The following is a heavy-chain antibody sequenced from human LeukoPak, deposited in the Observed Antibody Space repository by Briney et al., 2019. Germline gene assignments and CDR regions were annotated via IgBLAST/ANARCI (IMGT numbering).Heavy chain of an antibody. D-gene: IGHD6-19*01. CDR3: AKDRAVAAYYFDY. V-gene: IGHV3-30*02. CDR1: GFTFGSFG. Sequence: PGGSLRLSCAASGFTFGSFGMHWVRQAPGKGLEWVAFIRSDGTNKYYADSVKGRFTISRDNSKNTLYLQMNSLRAEDTAVYYCAKDRAVAAYYFDYWGQGTLVTVSS. CDR2: IRSDGTNK. J-gene: IGHJ4*02.